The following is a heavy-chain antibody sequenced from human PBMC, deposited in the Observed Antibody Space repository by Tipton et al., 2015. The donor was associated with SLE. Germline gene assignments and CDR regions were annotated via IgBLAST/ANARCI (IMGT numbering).Heavy chain of an antibody. Sequence: LSLTCTVSGGSINSYYWNWIRQSPGKGLEWIGYFHHSGSTNYNPSLQSRVTISRDPSKNQFSLNLSSATAADAAVYYCARDQVGVGDFDYWGQGALVTVSS. CDR3: ARDQVGVGDFDY. CDR1: GGSINSYY. J-gene: IGHJ4*02. D-gene: IGHD3-16*01. CDR2: FHHSGST. V-gene: IGHV4-59*01.